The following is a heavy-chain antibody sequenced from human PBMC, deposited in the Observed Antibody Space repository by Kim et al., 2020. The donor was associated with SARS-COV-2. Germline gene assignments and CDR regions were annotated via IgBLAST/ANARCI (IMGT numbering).Heavy chain of an antibody. V-gene: IGHV4-34*01. CDR2: INHSGST. CDR1: GGSFSGYY. J-gene: IGHJ6*02. CDR3: ARGGRDGIRGVYYYYYYGMDV. D-gene: IGHD3-10*01. Sequence: SETLSLTCAVYGGSFSGYYWSWIRQPPGKGLEWIGEINHSGSTNYNPSLKSRVTISVDTSKNQFSLKLSSVTAADTAVYYCARGGRDGIRGVYYYYYYGMDVWGQGTTVTVSS.